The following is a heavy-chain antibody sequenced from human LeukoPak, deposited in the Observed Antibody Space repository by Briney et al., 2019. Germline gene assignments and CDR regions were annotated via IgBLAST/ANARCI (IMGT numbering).Heavy chain of an antibody. CDR1: GGSISSSNW. D-gene: IGHD6-13*01. J-gene: IGHJ6*03. CDR2: IYHSGST. CDR3: ARGTRGVAAAGLYYYYMDV. Sequence: PSGTLSLTCAVSGGSISSSNWWSWVRQPPGKGLEWIGEIYHSGSTNYNPSLKSRVTISVDTSKNQFSLKLSSVTAADTAVYYCARGTRGVAAAGLYYYYMDVWGKGTTVTVSS. V-gene: IGHV4-4*02.